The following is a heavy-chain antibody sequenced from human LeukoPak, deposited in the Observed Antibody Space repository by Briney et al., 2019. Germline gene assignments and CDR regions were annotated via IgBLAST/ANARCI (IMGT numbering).Heavy chain of an antibody. CDR3: ARHWIRGYSYGLDY. D-gene: IGHD5-18*01. J-gene: IGHJ4*02. Sequence: PSETPSLTCTVSGGSISSSSYYWGWIRQPPGKGLEWIGYIYYSGSTNYNPSLKSRVTISVDTSKNQFSLKLSSVTAADTAVYYCARHWIRGYSYGLDYWGQGTLVTVSS. V-gene: IGHV4-61*05. CDR1: GGSISSSSYY. CDR2: IYYSGST.